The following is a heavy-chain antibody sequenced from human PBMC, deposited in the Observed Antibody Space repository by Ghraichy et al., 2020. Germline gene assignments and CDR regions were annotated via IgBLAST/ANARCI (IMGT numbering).Heavy chain of an antibody. CDR1: GFTFSNYV. D-gene: IGHD6-13*01. J-gene: IGHJ6*02. CDR3: AKGIAAGTTTISYYYNGMDI. CDR2: ISGSGGST. V-gene: IGHV3-23*01. Sequence: GGSLRLSSAASGFTFSNYVMSWVRQAPGKGLEWVSAISGSGGSTYYTESLKCRFTISRDNSKNTLILQMNSLRAEDTAVYYCAKGIAAGTTTISYYYNGMDIWGQGTKVTVSS.